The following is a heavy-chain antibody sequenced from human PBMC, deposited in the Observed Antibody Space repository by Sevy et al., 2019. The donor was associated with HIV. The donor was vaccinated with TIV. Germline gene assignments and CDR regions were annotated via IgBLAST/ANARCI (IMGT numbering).Heavy chain of an antibody. CDR2: ISYDGSNK. J-gene: IGHJ4*02. CDR3: AKDRTRGIAAAGTPFDY. Sequence: GGSLRLSCAASGFTFSSYGMHWVRQAPGKGLEWVAVISYDGSNKYYADSVKGRFTISRDNSKNTRYLQMNSLRAEDTAVYYCAKDRTRGIAAAGTPFDYWGQGTLVTVSS. D-gene: IGHD6-13*01. V-gene: IGHV3-30*18. CDR1: GFTFSSYG.